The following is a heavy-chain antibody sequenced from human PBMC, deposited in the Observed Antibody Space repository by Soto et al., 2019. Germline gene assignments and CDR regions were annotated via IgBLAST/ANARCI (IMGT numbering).Heavy chain of an antibody. D-gene: IGHD3-10*01. CDR1: GVTFTTRE. J-gene: IGHJ4*02. Sequence: QVQLVQSGAEVRKTGSSVKVSCRASGVTFTTREFSWVRQAPGQGPEWMGGITPIFGTTKYAQKFQSRVTITADESTSTVYMELRSLRSDDTAVYYCARDQYRHGSGTYYVTGWDHWGQGTLVTVSS. CDR3: ARDQYRHGSGTYYVTGWDH. CDR2: ITPIFGTT. V-gene: IGHV1-69*01.